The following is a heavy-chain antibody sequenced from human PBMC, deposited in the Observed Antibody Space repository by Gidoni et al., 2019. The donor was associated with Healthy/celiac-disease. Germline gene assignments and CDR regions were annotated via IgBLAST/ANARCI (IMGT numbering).Heavy chain of an antibody. CDR1: GGTFSSYA. CDR2: IIPILGIA. V-gene: IGHV1-69*09. CDR3: ARARTDYYYYYGMDA. Sequence: QVQLVQSGAEVKKPGSSVKVSCKASGGTFSSYAISWVRQAPGQGLEWMGRIIPILGIANYAQKFQGRVTITADKSTSTAYMELSSLRSEDTAVYYCARARTDYYYYYGMDAWGQGTTVTVSS. J-gene: IGHJ6*02.